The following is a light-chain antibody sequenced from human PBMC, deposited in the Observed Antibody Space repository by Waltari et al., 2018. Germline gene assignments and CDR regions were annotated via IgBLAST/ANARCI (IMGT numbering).Light chain of an antibody. J-gene: IGLJ2*01. Sequence: QSALTQPPSASGSPGQSVTISCTGTSSDVGSYNSVPWYQQRPGNAPKLMIYEVTKRPSGVPDRFSGSKSGNTASLTVSGLQAEDAADYYCCSFAGSNIVVFGGGTKLTVL. CDR3: CSFAGSNIVV. CDR2: EVT. CDR1: SSDVGSYNS. V-gene: IGLV2-8*01.